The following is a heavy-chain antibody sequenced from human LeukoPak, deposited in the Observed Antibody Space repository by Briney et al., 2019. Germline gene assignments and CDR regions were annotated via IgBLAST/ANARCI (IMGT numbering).Heavy chain of an antibody. CDR1: GFTFSSYA. J-gene: IGHJ4*02. D-gene: IGHD3-22*01. CDR2: ISYDGSNK. Sequence: GGSLRLSCAASGFTFSSYAMHWVRQAPGKGLEWVAVISYDGSNKYYADSVKGRFTISRDNSKNTLYLQMNSLRAEDTAVYYCARDQHYYDSSGFDYWGQGTLVTVSS. V-gene: IGHV3-30-3*01. CDR3: ARDQHYYDSSGFDY.